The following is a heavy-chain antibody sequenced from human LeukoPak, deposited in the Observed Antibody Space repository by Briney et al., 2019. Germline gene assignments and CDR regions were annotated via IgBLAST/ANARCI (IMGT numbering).Heavy chain of an antibody. CDR2: IIPIFGTA. J-gene: IGHJ6*03. CDR1: GGTFSSYA. V-gene: IGHV1-69*05. CDR3: ARKAVRYFDWLGDYYMDV. Sequence: SVTVSCKASGGTFSSYAISWVRQAPGQGLEWMGGIIPIFGTANYAQKFQGRVTITTDESASTAYMELSSLRSEDTAVYYCARKAVRYFDWLGDYYMDVLGKGTTVTVSS. D-gene: IGHD3-9*01.